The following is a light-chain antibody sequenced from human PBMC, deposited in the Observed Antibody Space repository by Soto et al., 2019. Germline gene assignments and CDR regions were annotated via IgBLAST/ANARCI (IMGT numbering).Light chain of an antibody. V-gene: IGKV1-5*03. Sequence: DIQMTQSPSTLSASVGDRVTITCRASQSISSWLAWYQQKPGKARKLLIYKASSLESGVPSRFSGSGSGTEFTLTLSSLQPDDFATYYCQQYNSSPTFGQGTKVEIK. CDR3: QQYNSSPT. CDR1: QSISSW. J-gene: IGKJ1*01. CDR2: KAS.